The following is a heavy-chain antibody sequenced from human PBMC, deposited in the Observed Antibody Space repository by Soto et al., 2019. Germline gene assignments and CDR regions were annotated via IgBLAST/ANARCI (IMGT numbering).Heavy chain of an antibody. J-gene: IGHJ4*02. CDR2: ISYSANT. Sequence: QVQLQESGPGLVKPSQTLSLTCTVSGGSISSGGYYWSWIRQHPGKGLEWIGYISYSANTYYNPSLKSRVTISIDTSKNQCSLKLSSVTAADTAVYYCARTGTAALCDYWGQGTLVTVSS. CDR3: ARTGTAALCDY. D-gene: IGHD6-6*01. CDR1: GGSISSGGYY. V-gene: IGHV4-31*03.